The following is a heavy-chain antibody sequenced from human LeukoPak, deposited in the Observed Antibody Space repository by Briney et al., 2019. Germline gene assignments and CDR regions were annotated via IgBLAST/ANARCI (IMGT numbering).Heavy chain of an antibody. V-gene: IGHV3-66*03. Sequence: PGGSLRLSCAASGFTVSSNYMSWVRQAPGKGLEWVSVIYSCGSTYYADSVKGRFTISRDNSKNTLYLQMNSLRAEDTAVYYCAKGSGYEHSYYYYYMDACGKGTTVTISS. CDR2: IYSCGST. CDR1: GFTVSSNY. J-gene: IGHJ6*03. D-gene: IGHD5-12*01. CDR3: AKGSGYEHSYYYYYMDA.